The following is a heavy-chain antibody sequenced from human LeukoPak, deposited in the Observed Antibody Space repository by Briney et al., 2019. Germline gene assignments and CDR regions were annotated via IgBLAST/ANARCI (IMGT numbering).Heavy chain of an antibody. V-gene: IGHV4-30-2*01. J-gene: IGHJ6*03. CDR2: TYASGTT. Sequence: SETLSLTCNVSGGSISSGGYYWTWIRQPPGKGLELIGFTYASGTTYYIPSLKKRVTISVHGSKNQFSLNLSSATAADTAVYYCARALGYSYGAYYMDVWGKGTTVTVSS. CDR3: ARALGYSYGAYYMDV. D-gene: IGHD5-18*01. CDR1: GGSISSGGYY.